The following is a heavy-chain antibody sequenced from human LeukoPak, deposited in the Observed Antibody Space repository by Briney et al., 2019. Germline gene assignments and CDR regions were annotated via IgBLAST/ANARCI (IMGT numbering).Heavy chain of an antibody. Sequence: KPSETLSLTCTVSGGSISSYYWSWIRQPAGKGLEWIGRIYTSGSTNYNPSLKSRVTMSVDTSKNQFSLKLSSVTAADTAVYYCARSIAAAGSEILDYWGQGTLVTVSS. D-gene: IGHD6-13*01. J-gene: IGHJ4*02. CDR1: GGSISSYY. CDR2: IYTSGST. CDR3: ARSIAAAGSEILDY. V-gene: IGHV4-4*07.